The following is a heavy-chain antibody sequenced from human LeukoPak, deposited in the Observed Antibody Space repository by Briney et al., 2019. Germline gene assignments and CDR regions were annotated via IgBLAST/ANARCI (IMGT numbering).Heavy chain of an antibody. Sequence: GGSLRLSCAASGFTFSSYSMNWVRQAPGKGLEWVSSISSSSSYIYYADPVKGRFTISRDNAKNSLYLQMNSLRAEDTAVYYCARGSDNGRDLRVLWTFDNWGQGTLVTVSS. CDR3: ARGSDNGRDLRVLWTFDN. V-gene: IGHV3-21*01. D-gene: IGHD2-21*01. CDR1: GFTFSSYS. CDR2: ISSSSSYI. J-gene: IGHJ4*02.